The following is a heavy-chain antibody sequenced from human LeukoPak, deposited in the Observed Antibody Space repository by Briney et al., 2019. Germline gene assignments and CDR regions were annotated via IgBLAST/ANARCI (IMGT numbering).Heavy chain of an antibody. V-gene: IGHV4-59*08. CDR1: GGSISSYY. CDR2: IYYSGST. CDR3: ARHAGRYCSGGSCYVSNWFDP. J-gene: IGHJ5*02. D-gene: IGHD2-15*01. Sequence: SETLSRTCTVSGGSISSYYWSWIRQPPGKGLEWIGYIYYSGSTNYNPSLKSRVTISVDTSKNQFSLKLSSVTAADTAVYYCARHAGRYCSGGSCYVSNWFDPWGQGTLVTVSS.